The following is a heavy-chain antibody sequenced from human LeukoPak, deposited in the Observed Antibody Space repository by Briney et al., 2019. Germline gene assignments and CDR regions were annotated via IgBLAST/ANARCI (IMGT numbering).Heavy chain of an antibody. CDR2: IKSDGTT. J-gene: IGHJ4*02. CDR1: GLTVTSNH. CDR3: AKLRRGY. Sequence: GGSLRLSCAASGLTVTSNHMSWVRQAPGKGLEWVSLIKSDGTTEYADSVKGRFTISRDNSKNTLFLQMNSLRVEDTAVYYCAKLRRGYWGRGTPVTVSS. V-gene: IGHV3-53*01.